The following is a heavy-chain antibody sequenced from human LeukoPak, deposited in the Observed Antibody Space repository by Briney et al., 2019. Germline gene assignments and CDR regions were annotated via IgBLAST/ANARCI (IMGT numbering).Heavy chain of an antibody. CDR2: IYSGGST. CDR1: GFTVSSNY. CDR3: ARASYGSGGYADY. J-gene: IGHJ4*02. Sequence: GGSLRLSCAASGFTVSSNYMSWVRQAPGKGLEWVSVIYSGGSTYYADSVKGRFTISRDNSKNTLYLQMNSLRAEDTAVYYCARASYGSGGYADYWGQGTLVTVSS. V-gene: IGHV3-53*01. D-gene: IGHD3-10*01.